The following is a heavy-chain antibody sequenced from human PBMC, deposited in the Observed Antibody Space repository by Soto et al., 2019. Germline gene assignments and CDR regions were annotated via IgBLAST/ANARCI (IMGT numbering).Heavy chain of an antibody. D-gene: IGHD4-17*01. V-gene: IGHV3-23*01. CDR2: ISGSSGST. CDR1: GFTFSSYA. J-gene: IGHJ3*02. CDR3: AKDLITNYGDYVDDAFDI. Sequence: EVQLLESGGGLVQPGGSLRLSCAASGFTFSSYAMSWVRQAPGKGLEWVSAISGSSGSTYYADSVKGRFTISRDNSKNTLYLQMNSLRAEDTAVYYCAKDLITNYGDYVDDAFDIWGQGTMVTVSS.